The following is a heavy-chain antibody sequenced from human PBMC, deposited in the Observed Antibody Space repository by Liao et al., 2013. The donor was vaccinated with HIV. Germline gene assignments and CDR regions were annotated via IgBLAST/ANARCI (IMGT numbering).Heavy chain of an antibody. CDR2: ISGSGST. CDR3: ARGAGGFDI. CDR1: GGSISSYS. Sequence: QVQLQESGPGLLKPSETLSLTCSVSGGSISSYSWNWIRLPAGKGLEWIGRISGSGSTNYNPSLRRRVTLSVDTSRNQFSLNVNSVTAADTAVYYCARGAGGFDIWGQGTVVTVSS. D-gene: IGHD1-14*01. V-gene: IGHV4-4*07. J-gene: IGHJ3*02.